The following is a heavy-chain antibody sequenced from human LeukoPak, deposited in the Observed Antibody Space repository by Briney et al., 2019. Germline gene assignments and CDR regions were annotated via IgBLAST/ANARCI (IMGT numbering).Heavy chain of an antibody. J-gene: IGHJ6*02. CDR3: AKDSLRFLEWLSSGPYGMDV. Sequence: GGSLRLSCAASGFTFSSYGMHRVRQAPGKGLEWVAVISYDGSNKYYADSVKGRFTISRGNSKNTLYLQMNSLRAEDTAVYYCAKDSLRFLEWLSSGPYGMDVWGQGTTVTVSS. CDR2: ISYDGSNK. D-gene: IGHD3-3*01. CDR1: GFTFSSYG. V-gene: IGHV3-30*18.